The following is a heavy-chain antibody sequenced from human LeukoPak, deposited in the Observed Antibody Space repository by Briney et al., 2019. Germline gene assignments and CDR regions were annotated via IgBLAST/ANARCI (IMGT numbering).Heavy chain of an antibody. D-gene: IGHD3-3*01. V-gene: IGHV1-2*02. CDR1: GYTFTGYY. CDR2: INPNSGGT. Sequence: ASVKVSCKASGYTFTGYYMQWVRQAPGQGLEWMGWINPNSGGTNYAQKFQGRVTMTRDTSISTAYMELNRLRSDDTAVYYCARVGTIFGVVILGTFDYWGQGTLVTVSS. J-gene: IGHJ4*02. CDR3: ARVGTIFGVVILGTFDY.